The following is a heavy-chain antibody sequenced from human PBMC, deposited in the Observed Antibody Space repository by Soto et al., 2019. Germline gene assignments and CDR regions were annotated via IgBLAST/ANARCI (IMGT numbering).Heavy chain of an antibody. J-gene: IGHJ4*02. Sequence: QVQLQESGPGLVKPSETLSLSCGVSGGSISQYYWSWIRQPAGMGLEWIGRIYSGGITNYNPSLESRVTMSVDTAKNKFSLKLSSVTAADTAVYYCARGPGGFGDFSLDYWGQGTLVTVSS. CDR3: ARGPGGFGDFSLDY. V-gene: IGHV4-4*07. CDR2: IYSGGIT. CDR1: GGSISQYY. D-gene: IGHD3-10*01.